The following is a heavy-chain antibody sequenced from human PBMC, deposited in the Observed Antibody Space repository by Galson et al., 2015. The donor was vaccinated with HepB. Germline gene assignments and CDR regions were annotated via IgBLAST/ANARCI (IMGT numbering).Heavy chain of an antibody. CDR3: TRDYRWGGMDV. D-gene: IGHD5-24*01. Sequence: SLRLSCAASGFTLSNYWMSWVRQAPGKGLVWVSCVNGDGSSTDYADSVKGRFTISRDNAKNTLYLQMNSVRAEDTAVYYCTRDYRWGGMDVWGRGTTVTVSS. CDR2: VNGDGSST. CDR1: GFTLSNYW. J-gene: IGHJ6*02. V-gene: IGHV3-74*01.